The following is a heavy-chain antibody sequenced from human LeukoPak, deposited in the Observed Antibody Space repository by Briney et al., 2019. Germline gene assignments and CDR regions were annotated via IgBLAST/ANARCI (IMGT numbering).Heavy chain of an antibody. Sequence: GGSLRLSCAASGFSVSNNYMSWVRQASGRGLEWVSFIYSDGRTHYADSVKGRFTISRDNSKNTLYLQMNSLRAEDTAVYYCAKRLAMTGTYHFDYWGQGTLVTVSS. CDR1: GFSVSNNY. CDR3: AKRLAMTGTYHFDY. CDR2: IYSDGRT. D-gene: IGHD6-19*01. J-gene: IGHJ4*02. V-gene: IGHV3-53*01.